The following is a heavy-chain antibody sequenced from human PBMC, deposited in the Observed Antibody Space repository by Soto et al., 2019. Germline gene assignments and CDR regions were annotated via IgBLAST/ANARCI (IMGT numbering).Heavy chain of an antibody. CDR1: GGTFSSYA. CDR2: IIPIFGTA. CDR3: AGGEDSSGYSFNY. V-gene: IGHV1-69*13. D-gene: IGHD3-22*01. Sequence: SVKVSCKASGGTFSSYAISWVRQAPGQGLEWMGGIIPIFGTANYAQKFQGRVTITADESTSTAYMELSSLRSEDTAVYYCAGGEDSSGYSFNYWGQGTLVTVSS. J-gene: IGHJ4*02.